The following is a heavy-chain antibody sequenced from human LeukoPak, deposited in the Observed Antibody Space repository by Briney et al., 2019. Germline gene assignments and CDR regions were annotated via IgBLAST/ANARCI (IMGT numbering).Heavy chain of an antibody. J-gene: IGHJ3*02. CDR3: AKDNLDHYDSSGYYSTHAFDI. CDR1: GFTFSSYA. V-gene: IGHV3-23*01. Sequence: QSGGSLRLSCAASGFTFSSYAMSWVRQAPGKGLEWVSAISGSGGSTYYADSVKGRFTISRDNSKNTLYLQMNSLRAEDTAVYYCAKDNLDHYDSSGYYSTHAFDIWGQGTMVTVSS. D-gene: IGHD3-22*01. CDR2: ISGSGGST.